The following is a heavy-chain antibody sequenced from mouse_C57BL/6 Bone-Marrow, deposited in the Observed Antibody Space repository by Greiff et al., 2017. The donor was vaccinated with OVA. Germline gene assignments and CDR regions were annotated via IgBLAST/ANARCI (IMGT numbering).Heavy chain of an antibody. V-gene: IGHV2-9-1*01. CDR2: IWTGGGK. CDR3: ARGRDSSGPYYFDY. CDR1: GFSLTSYA. J-gene: IGHJ2*01. Sequence: QVQLKESGPGLVAPSQSLSITCTVSGFSLTSYAISWVRQPPGKGLEWLGVIWTGGGKNYNSALTSRLSIRKDNSKSQVFLKMTSRQTDDTARYYCARGRDSSGPYYFDYWGQGTTLTVSS. D-gene: IGHD3-2*02.